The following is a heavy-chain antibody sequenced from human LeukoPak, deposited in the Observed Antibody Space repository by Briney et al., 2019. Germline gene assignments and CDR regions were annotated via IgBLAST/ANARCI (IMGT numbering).Heavy chain of an antibody. D-gene: IGHD2-8*02. CDR2: IIPIFGTA. CDR1: GGIFSSSA. J-gene: IGHJ4*02. Sequence: ASVKVSCKASGGIFSSSAISWVRQAPGQGLEWMGGIIPIFGTANYAQKFLGRVTITADESTTTAYMEVSSLRSEDTAVYYCARLTFVLDHFDYWGQGTLVTVSS. V-gene: IGHV1-69*13. CDR3: ARLTFVLDHFDY.